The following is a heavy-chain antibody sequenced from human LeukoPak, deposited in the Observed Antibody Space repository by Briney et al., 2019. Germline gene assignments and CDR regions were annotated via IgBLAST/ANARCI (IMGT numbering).Heavy chain of an antibody. V-gene: IGHV4-59*01. CDR2: ISYSGST. J-gene: IGHJ2*01. Sequence: SETLSLTCTVSGGSISGYYWSWIRQPPGKGLEWVGYISYSGSTNYNPSLKSRVTISVDTSKNQFSLKLSSVTAADTAVYYCARDRGAAVAGTRNWYFDLWGRGTLVTVSS. CDR1: GGSISGYY. CDR3: ARDRGAAVAGTRNWYFDL. D-gene: IGHD6-19*01.